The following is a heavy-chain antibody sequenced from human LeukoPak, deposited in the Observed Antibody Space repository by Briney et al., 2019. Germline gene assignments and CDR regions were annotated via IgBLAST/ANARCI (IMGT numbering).Heavy chain of an antibody. V-gene: IGHV4-59*01. CDR1: GGSISSYY. CDR2: IYYSGST. D-gene: IGHD3-16*01. Sequence: SETLSLTCTVSGGSISSYYWSWIRQPPGKGLEWIGYIYYSGSTNYNPSLKSRVTISVDTSKNQFSLKLSSVTAADTAVYYCARDLGARAFFDYWGQGTLVTVSS. CDR3: ARDLGARAFFDY. J-gene: IGHJ4*02.